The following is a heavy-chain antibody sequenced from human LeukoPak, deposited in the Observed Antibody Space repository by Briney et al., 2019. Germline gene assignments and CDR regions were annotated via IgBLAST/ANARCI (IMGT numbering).Heavy chain of an antibody. D-gene: IGHD3-3*01. Sequence: PGGSLRLSCAASGFTFSSYAMSWVRQAPGKGLEWVSAISGSGGSTYYADSVKGRFTISRDNSKNTLYLQMNSLRAEDTAVYYCAKDQRDYDFWSGYYTERLYYFDYWGQGTLVTVSS. CDR2: ISGSGGST. CDR3: AKDQRDYDFWSGYYTERLYYFDY. V-gene: IGHV3-23*01. CDR1: GFTFSSYA. J-gene: IGHJ4*02.